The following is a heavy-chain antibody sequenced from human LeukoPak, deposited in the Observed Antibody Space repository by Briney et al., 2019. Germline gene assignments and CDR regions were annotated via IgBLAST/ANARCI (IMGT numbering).Heavy chain of an antibody. Sequence: SETLSLTRTVSGGSISSYYWSWIRQPPGKGLEWIGYIYYSGSTNYNPSLKSRVTISVDTSKNQFSLKLSSVTAADTAVYYCARDYWDYYDSSGYFPRFDYWGQGTLVTVSS. CDR1: GGSISSYY. CDR3: ARDYWDYYDSSGYFPRFDY. D-gene: IGHD3-22*01. V-gene: IGHV4-59*12. CDR2: IYYSGST. J-gene: IGHJ4*02.